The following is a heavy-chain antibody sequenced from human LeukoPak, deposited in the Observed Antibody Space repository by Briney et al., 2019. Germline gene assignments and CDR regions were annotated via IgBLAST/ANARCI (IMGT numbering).Heavy chain of an antibody. Sequence: GGALRLSCAAAGFAFSTDAMQWVRQAAGKGVEWVTFISYDARVTYYAESVGGGFIISRGNISNMLYLQMNNLRAEETAVYYCANDFATNYCADYWGPGTPVTVS. CDR2: ISYDARVT. J-gene: IGHJ4*02. CDR1: GFAFSTDA. CDR3: ANDFATNYCADY. D-gene: IGHD2-21*01. V-gene: IGHV3-30*18.